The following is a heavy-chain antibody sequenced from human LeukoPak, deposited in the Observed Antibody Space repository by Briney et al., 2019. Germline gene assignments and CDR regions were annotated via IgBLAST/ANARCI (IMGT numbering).Heavy chain of an antibody. CDR1: GFTFSNAW. CDR3: TTEPHFYDFWSGYQVRLDY. Sequence: GGSLRLSCAASGFTFSNAWMNWVRQAPGKGLEWVGRIKSKTDGGTTDYAAPVKGRFTISRDDSKNTLYLQMNSLKTEDTAVYYRTTEPHFYDFWSGYQVRLDYWGQGTLVTVSS. V-gene: IGHV3-15*07. J-gene: IGHJ4*02. CDR2: IKSKTDGGTT. D-gene: IGHD3-3*01.